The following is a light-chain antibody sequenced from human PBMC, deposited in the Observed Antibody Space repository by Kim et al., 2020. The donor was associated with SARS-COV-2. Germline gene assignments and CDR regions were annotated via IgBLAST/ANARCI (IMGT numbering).Light chain of an antibody. CDR3: CSYAGSSTSVV. V-gene: IGLV2-23*02. CDR1: SSDVGSYNL. Sequence: QSALTQPASVSGSPGQSITISCTGTSSDVGSYNLVSWYQQHPGKAPKLMIYEVSKRPSGVSNRFSGSKSGNTASLTISGLQAEDEADYYCCSYAGSSTSVVFGGGTQRTVL. CDR2: EVS. J-gene: IGLJ2*01.